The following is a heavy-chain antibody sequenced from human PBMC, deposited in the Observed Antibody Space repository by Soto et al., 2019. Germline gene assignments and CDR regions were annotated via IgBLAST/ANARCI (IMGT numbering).Heavy chain of an antibody. V-gene: IGHV4-30-4*01. CDR3: ARGISKEGSWDDKNPGFGACGQGALRNVSSGM. CDR1: CFPLNRPDYY. D-gene: IGHD6-13*01. J-gene: IGHJ6*01. Sequence: TLFSPCHFYCFPLNRPDYYCILIRQSPGKVLEWIGYLYFNGGTQYNPSLRTPVSMSFDASKNHSSLKMRSVTDADTAVYYCARGISKEGSWDDKNPGFGACGQGALRNVSSGM. CDR2: LYFNGGT.